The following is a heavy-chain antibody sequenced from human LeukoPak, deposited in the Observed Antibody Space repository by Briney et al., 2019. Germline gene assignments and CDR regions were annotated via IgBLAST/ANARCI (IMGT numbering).Heavy chain of an antibody. V-gene: IGHV3-53*05. D-gene: IGHD4-17*01. Sequence: GGSLRLSCAASGFTVSSNYMSWVRQAPGKGLEWVSVIYSGGSTYYADSVKGRFTISRDNSKNTLHLQMNSLRAEDTAVYYCARDPTVPDYYYYGMDVWGQGTTVTVSS. CDR2: IYSGGST. CDR1: GFTVSSNY. CDR3: ARDPTVPDYYYYGMDV. J-gene: IGHJ6*02.